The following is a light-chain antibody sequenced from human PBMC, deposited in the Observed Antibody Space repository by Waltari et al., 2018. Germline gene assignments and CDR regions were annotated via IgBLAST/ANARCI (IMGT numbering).Light chain of an antibody. CDR3: MQGTHWPYT. Sequence: VVMTQSPLSLTVTLGQPASISCRSSQSLGHSDGNIYLFWFQQRPGQSPRRLIYKVSNRDFGVPDRFSVSGSGTDFTLKISRVEAEDVGVYYCMQGTHWPYTLGQGTKLEIK. CDR2: KVS. J-gene: IGKJ2*01. V-gene: IGKV2-30*02. CDR1: QSLGHSDGNIY.